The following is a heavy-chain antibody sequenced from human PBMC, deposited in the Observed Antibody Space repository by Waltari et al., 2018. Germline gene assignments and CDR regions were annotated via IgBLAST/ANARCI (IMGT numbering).Heavy chain of an antibody. Sequence: EVQLLESGGGLVQPGGCLRLSCAASGRTFRSYAMSWASQAAGKGLELVSAISGSGGSTDYVVSMKGRVTISRDNSKNTLYLQMNSLRAEDTAVYYCAKVNGEPYYGSGSPYGMDVWGQGTTVTVSS. D-gene: IGHD3-10*01. V-gene: IGHV3-23*01. J-gene: IGHJ6*02. CDR1: GRTFRSYA. CDR3: AKVNGEPYYGSGSPYGMDV. CDR2: ISGSGGST.